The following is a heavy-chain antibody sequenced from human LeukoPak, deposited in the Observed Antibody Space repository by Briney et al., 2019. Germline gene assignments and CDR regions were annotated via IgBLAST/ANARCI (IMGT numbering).Heavy chain of an antibody. CDR2: INHSGST. V-gene: IGHV4-34*01. D-gene: IGHD3-9*01. Sequence: KPSETLSLTCAVYGGSFSGYYWSWLRQPPGKGLEWIGEINHSGSTNYNPSLKSRVTISVDTSKNQFSLKLSSVTAADTAVYYCARGRILRYFFGWFDPWGQGTLVTVSS. J-gene: IGHJ5*02. CDR1: GGSFSGYY. CDR3: ARGRILRYFFGWFDP.